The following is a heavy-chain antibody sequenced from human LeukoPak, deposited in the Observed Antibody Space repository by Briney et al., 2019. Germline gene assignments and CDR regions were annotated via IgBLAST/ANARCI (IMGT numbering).Heavy chain of an antibody. J-gene: IGHJ4*02. CDR2: ISGSGGST. D-gene: IGHD6-6*01. V-gene: IGHV3-23*01. Sequence: GGSLRLSCAASGFTFSSYAMSWVRQAPGKGLEWVSAISGSGGSTYYADSVKGRFTISRDNSKNTLYLQMNSLRAEDTAVYYCARASSSYQGYFDYWGQGTLVTVSS. CDR1: GFTFSSYA. CDR3: ARASSSYQGYFDY.